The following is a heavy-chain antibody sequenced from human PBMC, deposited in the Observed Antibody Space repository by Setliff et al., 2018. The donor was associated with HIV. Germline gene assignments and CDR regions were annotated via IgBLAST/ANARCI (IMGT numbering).Heavy chain of an antibody. D-gene: IGHD3-22*01. CDR3: ARDSGGYYYGMDV. CDR1: GFTFRNYW. CDR2: IKQDGSEK. J-gene: IGHJ6*02. Sequence: SLKISCVASGFTFRNYWMNWVRQAPGKGLEWVANIKQDGSEKYYVDSVKGRFTISRDNDKNSLYLQMNSLRAEDTAVYYCARDSGGYYYGMDVWGQGTTVTVSS. V-gene: IGHV3-7*01.